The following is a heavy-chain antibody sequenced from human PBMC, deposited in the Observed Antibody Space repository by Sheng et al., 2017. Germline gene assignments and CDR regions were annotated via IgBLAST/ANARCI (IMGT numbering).Heavy chain of an antibody. CDR1: GGTFSSYG. J-gene: IGHJ6*02. Sequence: QVQLVQSGAEVKKPGSSVKVSCKASGGTFSSYGMHWVRQAPGKGLEWVAVIWYDGSNKYYADSVKGRFTISRDNSKNTLYLQMNSLRAEDTAVYYCARDRGRGYYYYYGMDVWDQGP. CDR2: IWYDGSNK. CDR3: ARDRGRGYYYYYGMDV. V-gene: IGHV3-33*01. D-gene: IGHD3-10*01.